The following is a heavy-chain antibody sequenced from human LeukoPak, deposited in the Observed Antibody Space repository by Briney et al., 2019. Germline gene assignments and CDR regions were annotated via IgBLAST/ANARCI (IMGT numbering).Heavy chain of an antibody. CDR3: ARSWRWPSSLQTSDY. Sequence: GASVKVSCKASGYTFTSYGISWVRQAPGQGLEWMGWISAYNGNTNYAQKLQGRVTMTRDTSISTAYMELSRLRSDDTAVYYCARSWRWPSSLQTSDYWGQGTLVTVSS. CDR2: ISAYNGNT. D-gene: IGHD5-24*01. CDR1: GYTFTSYG. V-gene: IGHV1-18*01. J-gene: IGHJ4*02.